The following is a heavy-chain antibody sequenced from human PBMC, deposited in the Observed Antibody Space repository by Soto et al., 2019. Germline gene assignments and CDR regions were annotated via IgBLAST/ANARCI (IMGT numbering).Heavy chain of an antibody. CDR2: ISDSGVNK. CDR3: AKSPGMYYYDSSGYYHYDY. D-gene: IGHD3-22*01. CDR1: GFTFSSYG. J-gene: IGHJ4*02. Sequence: SLSLSYAASGFTFSSYGMRWVRQAPGKGLEWVAVISDSGVNKYYADSVKGRFTISRDNSKNTLYLQMNSLRAEDTAVYYCAKSPGMYYYDSSGYYHYDYWGQGTLVTVSS. V-gene: IGHV3-33*06.